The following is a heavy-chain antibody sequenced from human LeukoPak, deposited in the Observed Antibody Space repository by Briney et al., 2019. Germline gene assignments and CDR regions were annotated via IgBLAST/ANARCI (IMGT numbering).Heavy chain of an antibody. Sequence: SENLSLTCTVSGGSISSYYWSWIRQPPGKGLEWIGYIYSSGSTSYNPSLKSRVTISVDTSKNQFSLKLSSVTAADTAVYYCARDSTAMVTGSFDIWGQGTMVTVSS. CDR2: IYSSGST. D-gene: IGHD5-18*01. J-gene: IGHJ3*02. CDR3: ARDSTAMVTGSFDI. V-gene: IGHV4-59*12. CDR1: GGSISSYY.